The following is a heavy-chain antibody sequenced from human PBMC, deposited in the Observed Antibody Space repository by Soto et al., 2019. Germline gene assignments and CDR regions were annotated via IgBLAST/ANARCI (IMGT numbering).Heavy chain of an antibody. Sequence: QAQVVKSGAEVRKPGSSVKLSCKASEGTFNSYTIDWVRHAPGQGLEWMGGSIPYYNTLNYAQKFQDRVTITADDSTNTVYVELSSLRSDDTAVYFCASGASRWYPYFFDSWAQGTLVTVSS. V-gene: IGHV1-69*01. CDR2: SIPYYNTL. D-gene: IGHD6-13*01. CDR1: EGTFNSYT. J-gene: IGHJ4*02. CDR3: ASGASRWYPYFFDS.